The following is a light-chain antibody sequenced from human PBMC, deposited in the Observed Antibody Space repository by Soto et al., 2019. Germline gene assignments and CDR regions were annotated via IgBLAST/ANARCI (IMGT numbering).Light chain of an antibody. CDR1: SSDIGGYNY. J-gene: IGLJ1*01. CDR2: EVS. V-gene: IGLV2-8*01. Sequence: QSVLTQPPSASGSPGQSVTISCTGTSSDIGGYNYVSWYQQHPGKAPKLMIYEVSKRPSGVPDRFSGSKSGNTASLTVSGLQAEDEADYYCCSYAGSNNLYVFGPGTKGTVL. CDR3: CSYAGSNNLYV.